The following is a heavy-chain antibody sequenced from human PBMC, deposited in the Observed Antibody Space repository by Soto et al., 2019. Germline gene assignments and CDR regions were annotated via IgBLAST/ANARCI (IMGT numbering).Heavy chain of an antibody. J-gene: IGHJ6*02. Sequence: PGGSLRLSCAASGFTFSSYGMHWVRQAPGKGLEWVGLISYDGNNKFYADSVKGRFTISRDNSKNTLSLQMNSLRAEDTALYYCAKDIEEVVYYYGMDVWGQGTTVTVSS. CDR3: AKDIEEVVYYYGMDV. D-gene: IGHD1-26*01. V-gene: IGHV3-30*18. CDR1: GFTFSSYG. CDR2: ISYDGNNK.